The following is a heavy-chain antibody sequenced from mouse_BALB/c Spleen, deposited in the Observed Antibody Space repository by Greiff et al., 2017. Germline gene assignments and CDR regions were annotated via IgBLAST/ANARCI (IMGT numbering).Heavy chain of an antibody. V-gene: IGHV1-47*01. CDR1: GYTFTTYP. CDR3: ARGGRFDY. CDR2: FHPYNDDT. Sequence: VKLVESGAELVKPGASVTMSCKAFGYTFTTYPIEWMKQNHGKSLEWIGNFHPYNDDTKYNEKFKGKAKLTVEKSSSTVYLELSRLTSDDSAVYYCARGGRFDYWGQGTTLTVSS. J-gene: IGHJ2*01.